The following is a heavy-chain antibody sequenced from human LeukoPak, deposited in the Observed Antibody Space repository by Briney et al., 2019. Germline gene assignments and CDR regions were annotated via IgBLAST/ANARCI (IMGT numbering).Heavy chain of an antibody. Sequence: ASVKVSYKASGGTFSSYAISWVRQAPGQGLEWMGRIIPIPGIANYAQKFQGRVTITADKSTSTAYMELSSLRSEDTAVYYCARGPVCSGGSCEPYWGQGTLVTVSS. D-gene: IGHD2-15*01. CDR2: IIPIPGIA. V-gene: IGHV1-69*04. CDR1: GGTFSSYA. CDR3: ARGPVCSGGSCEPY. J-gene: IGHJ4*02.